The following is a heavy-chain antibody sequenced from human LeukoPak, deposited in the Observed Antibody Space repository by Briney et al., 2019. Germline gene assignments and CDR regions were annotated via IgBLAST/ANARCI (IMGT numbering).Heavy chain of an antibody. Sequence: GGSLRLSCAASGFTFSSYSMSWVRQAPGRGLEWVSVIFTGGMTYYADSVKGRFIISRDNSKNTLYLQMNNLRAEDTAVYYCAGYTGSYPYYMDVWGIGTTVTISS. CDR1: GFTFSSYS. D-gene: IGHD1-26*01. CDR2: IFTGGMT. CDR3: AGYTGSYPYYMDV. J-gene: IGHJ6*03. V-gene: IGHV3-66*01.